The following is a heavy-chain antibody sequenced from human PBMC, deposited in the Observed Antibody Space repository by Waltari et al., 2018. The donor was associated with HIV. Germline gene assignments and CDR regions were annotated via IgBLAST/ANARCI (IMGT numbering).Heavy chain of an antibody. V-gene: IGHV5-51*01. D-gene: IGHD2-21*02. Sequence: VQLVQSGTEVKQPGESLTISCKASGYRVTTYWLPWVRQRPGKGLEWMGIVYPGDSETRYSPSFEGQVTISVDKSIATAYLQWSSLKASDSAVYYCARPGLAYCGGDCYYHFWGQGTLVSVSS. CDR1: GYRVTTYW. CDR3: ARPGLAYCGGDCYYHF. CDR2: VYPGDSET. J-gene: IGHJ4*02.